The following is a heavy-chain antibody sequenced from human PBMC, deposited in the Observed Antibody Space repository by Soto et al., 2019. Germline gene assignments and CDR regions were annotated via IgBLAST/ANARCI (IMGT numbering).Heavy chain of an antibody. CDR3: PRAPVLYYYDSSGYTWFDP. Sequence: ASVNDAFKASCCTFTSYGINQVRQAPGQGLEWMGWISAYNGNTYYAQKVHGRVTMTTDTSTSTAYMELRSLRSDDTAVHYCPRAPVLYYYDSSGYTWFDPWGQGTLVTVSS. J-gene: IGHJ5*02. D-gene: IGHD3-22*01. V-gene: IGHV1-18*01. CDR2: ISAYNGNT. CDR1: CCTFTSYG.